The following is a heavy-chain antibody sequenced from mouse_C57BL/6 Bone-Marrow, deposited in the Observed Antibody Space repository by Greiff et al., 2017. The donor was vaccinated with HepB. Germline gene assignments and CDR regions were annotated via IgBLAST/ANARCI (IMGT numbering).Heavy chain of an antibody. D-gene: IGHD1-1*01. J-gene: IGHJ4*01. Sequence: VQLQQPGAELVKPGASVKMSCKASGYTFTSYWITWVKQRPGQGLEWIGDIYPGSGSTNYNEKFKSKATLTVDTSSSTAYMQLSSLTSEDSAVYYCARLYYYGSSYVEDAMDYWGQGTSVTVSS. CDR2: IYPGSGST. CDR1: GYTFTSYW. CDR3: ARLYYYGSSYVEDAMDY. V-gene: IGHV1-55*01.